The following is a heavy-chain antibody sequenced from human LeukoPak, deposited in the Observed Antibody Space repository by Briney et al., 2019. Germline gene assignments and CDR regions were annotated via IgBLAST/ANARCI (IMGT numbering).Heavy chain of an antibody. CDR2: ISSSSSYI. V-gene: IGHV3-21*01. D-gene: IGHD6-13*01. CDR1: GFTFSSYS. CDR3: AKDSYSKGDF. J-gene: IGHJ4*02. Sequence: KSGGSLRLSCAASGFTFSSYSMTWVSQAPGKGLEWVSSISSSSSYIYYADSVKGRFTISRDNAKNSLYLQMNSLRAEDTAVYYCAKDSYSKGDFWGQGVLVTVSS.